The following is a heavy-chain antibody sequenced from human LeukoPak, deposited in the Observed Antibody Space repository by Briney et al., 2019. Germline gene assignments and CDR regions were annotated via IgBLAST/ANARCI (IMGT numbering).Heavy chain of an antibody. J-gene: IGHJ6*03. CDR3: ARDRVAARQWGYYYYMDV. V-gene: IGHV3-7*01. D-gene: IGHD6-6*01. CDR1: GFTFSSYW. CDR2: IKQDGSEK. Sequence: PGGSLRLSCAASGFTFSSYWMSWVRLAPGKGLEWVANIKQDGSEKYYVDSVKGRFTISRDNAKNSLYLQMNSLRAEDTAVYYCARDRVAARQWGYYYYMDVWGKGTTVTVSS.